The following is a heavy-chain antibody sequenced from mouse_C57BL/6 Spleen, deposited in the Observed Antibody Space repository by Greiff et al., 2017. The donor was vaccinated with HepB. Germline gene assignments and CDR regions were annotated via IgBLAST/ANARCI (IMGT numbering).Heavy chain of an antibody. CDR3: ASAGRAMDY. J-gene: IGHJ4*01. CDR1: GYTFTSYW. Sequence: QVQLQQPGAELVRPGSSVKLSCKASGYTFTSYWMHWVKQRPIQGLEWIGNIDPSDSETHYNQKFKDKATLTVDTSSSTAYMQLSSLTSEDSAVYYCASAGRAMDYWGQGTSVTVSS. CDR2: IDPSDSET. V-gene: IGHV1-52*01.